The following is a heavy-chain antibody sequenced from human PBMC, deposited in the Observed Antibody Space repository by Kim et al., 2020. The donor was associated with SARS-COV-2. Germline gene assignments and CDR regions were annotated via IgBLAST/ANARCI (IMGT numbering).Heavy chain of an antibody. D-gene: IGHD5-18*01. CDR3: ARIPAMVTHYYYGMDV. CDR2: ISSSSSYI. CDR1: GFTFSSYS. V-gene: IGHV3-21*01. Sequence: GGSLRLSCAASGFTFSSYSMNWVRQAPGKGLEWVSSISSSSSYIYYADSVKGRFTISRDNAKNSLYLQMNSLRAEDTAVYYCARIPAMVTHYYYGMDVWGQGTTVTVSS. J-gene: IGHJ6*02.